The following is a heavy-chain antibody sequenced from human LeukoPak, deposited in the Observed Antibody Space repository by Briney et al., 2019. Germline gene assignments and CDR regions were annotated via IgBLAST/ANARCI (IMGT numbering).Heavy chain of an antibody. V-gene: IGHV3-74*01. Sequence: GSLRLSCAASGLTFSSHWMHWVRQAPGKGLVWVSRITNDGSSTTYADSVKGRFTISRDNSKNTLYLQMNSLRAEDTAVYYCARDRVGATDYFDYWGQGTLVTVSS. D-gene: IGHD1-26*01. CDR2: ITNDGSST. J-gene: IGHJ4*02. CDR1: GLTFSSHW. CDR3: ARDRVGATDYFDY.